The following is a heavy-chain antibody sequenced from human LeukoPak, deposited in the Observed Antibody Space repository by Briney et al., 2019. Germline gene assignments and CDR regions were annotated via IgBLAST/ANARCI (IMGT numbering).Heavy chain of an antibody. Sequence: SETLSLTCTVSGASISGSRYYWGWIRQPPGKALEWIGYIHYSGSTKYNPSLKSRVTISVDTSENQFSLTLNSVTAADTAVYYCARSRGGYGDYGSWFDPWGQGILVTVSS. D-gene: IGHD3-16*01. CDR1: GASISGSRYY. V-gene: IGHV4-61*05. CDR3: ARSRGGYGDYGSWFDP. CDR2: IHYSGST. J-gene: IGHJ5*02.